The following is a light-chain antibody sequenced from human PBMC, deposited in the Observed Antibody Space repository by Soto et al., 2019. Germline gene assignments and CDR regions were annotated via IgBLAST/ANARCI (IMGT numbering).Light chain of an antibody. J-gene: IGKJ2*01. CDR2: GAS. Sequence: EIVLTQSPGTLSLSPGERATLSCRASKSVSSSYLAWYQQKPGQAPRVLIYGASSRATGIPDRFSGSGSGTEFTLTVSRLEPEDFAVYFCQQYGNSPPNTFGQGTKVDIK. CDR3: QQYGNSPPNT. CDR1: KSVSSSY. V-gene: IGKV3-20*01.